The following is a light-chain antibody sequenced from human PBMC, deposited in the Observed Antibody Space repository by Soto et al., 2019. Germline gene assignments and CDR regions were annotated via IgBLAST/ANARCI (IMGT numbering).Light chain of an antibody. CDR1: QGISSR. Sequence: DIQMTQSPSSVSASVGDRVTITCRASQGISSRLAWYQQKPGKAPNLLIYAASSLQSGVPSRFSGSGSETDFTLTIGSLQPEDGATYYCQQSNSFPLTFGGGTKVEIK. CDR3: QQSNSFPLT. J-gene: IGKJ4*01. V-gene: IGKV1-12*01. CDR2: AAS.